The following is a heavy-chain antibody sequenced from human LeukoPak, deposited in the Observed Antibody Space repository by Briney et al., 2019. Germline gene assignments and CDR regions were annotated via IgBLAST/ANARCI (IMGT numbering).Heavy chain of an antibody. CDR3: ARVLYSSGWYGEHNWFDP. Sequence: SETLSLTCTVSGGSISSYYWSWIRQPAGKGLEWIGRIYTSGSTNYNPSPKSRVTMSVDTSKNQFSLKLSSVTAADTAVYYCARVLYSSGWYGEHNWFDPWGQGTLVTVSS. CDR1: GGSISSYY. J-gene: IGHJ5*02. CDR2: IYTSGST. D-gene: IGHD6-19*01. V-gene: IGHV4-4*07.